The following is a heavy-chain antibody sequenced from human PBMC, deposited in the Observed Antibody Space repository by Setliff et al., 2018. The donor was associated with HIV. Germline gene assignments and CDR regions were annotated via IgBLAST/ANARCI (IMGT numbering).Heavy chain of an antibody. CDR1: GGPLSGYF. D-gene: IGHD6-13*01. CDR2: INHSGTT. V-gene: IGHV4-34*01. CDR3: ARGRDASTWYLSHFYSYYYLDV. Sequence: SETLSLTCTVSGGPLSGYFWTWISQTPDKGLEWIGDINHSGTTNYNLSLKSRTTLSLDTSKNQLSLKLTSVVAADTGLYFCARGRDASTWYLSHFYSYYYLDVWGNGTTVTVSS. J-gene: IGHJ6*03.